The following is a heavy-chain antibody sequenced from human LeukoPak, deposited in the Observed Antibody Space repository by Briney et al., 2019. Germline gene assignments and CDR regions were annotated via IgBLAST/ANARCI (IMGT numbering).Heavy chain of an antibody. Sequence: GGSLRLSCAASGFTFSSYDMHWVRHATGKGLEWVSAIGTAGDTYYPGSVKGRFTISRENAKNSLYLQMNSLRAGDTAVYYCARDSIHYYYDSSGYRNYYYYGMDVWGQGTTVTVSS. J-gene: IGHJ6*02. V-gene: IGHV3-13*01. CDR1: GFTFSSYD. CDR2: IGTAGDT. CDR3: ARDSIHYYYDSSGYRNYYYYGMDV. D-gene: IGHD3-22*01.